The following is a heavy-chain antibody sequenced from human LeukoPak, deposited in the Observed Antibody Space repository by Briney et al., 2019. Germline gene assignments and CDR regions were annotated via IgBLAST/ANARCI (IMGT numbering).Heavy chain of an antibody. D-gene: IGHD3-10*01. J-gene: IGHJ6*02. V-gene: IGHV3-23*01. CDR2: ISGSGFST. CDR1: GFTFSSYA. Sequence: AGGSLRLSCAASGFTFSSYAMSWVRQAPGKGLEWVSVISGSGFSTYNADSVRGRFTVSRDNSKNTLNLQMDSLRAEDTAVYYCAKLTIVWSGELFCGMDVWGQGTTVTVSS. CDR3: AKLTIVWSGELFCGMDV.